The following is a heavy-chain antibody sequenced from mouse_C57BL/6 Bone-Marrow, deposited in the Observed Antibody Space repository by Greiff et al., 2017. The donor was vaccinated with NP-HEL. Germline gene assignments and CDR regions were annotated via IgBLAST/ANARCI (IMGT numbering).Heavy chain of an antibody. Sequence: EVQGVESGAELVRPGASVKLSCTASGFNIKDDYMHWVKQRPEQGLEWIGWIDPENGDTEYASKFQGKATITADTSSNTAYLQLSSLTSEDTAVYYCTLSSPWYFDVWGTGTTVTVSS. J-gene: IGHJ1*03. D-gene: IGHD1-1*01. CDR3: TLSSPWYFDV. V-gene: IGHV14-4*01. CDR2: IDPENGDT. CDR1: GFNIKDDY.